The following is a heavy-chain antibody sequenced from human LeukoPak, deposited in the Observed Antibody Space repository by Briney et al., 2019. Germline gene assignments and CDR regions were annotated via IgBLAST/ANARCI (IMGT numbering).Heavy chain of an antibody. D-gene: IGHD1-26*01. V-gene: IGHV1-46*01. CDR1: GYTFTSYF. CDR2: INPGAGST. CDR3: ARDLGSKKCFEY. J-gene: IGHJ4*02. Sequence: ASVKVSCKASGYTFTSYFIHWVRQTPGQGLEWMGIINPGAGSTTYAQKFQGKATMTRDTSTSTVYMELSSLRSEDTAVYYCARDLGSKKCFEYWGQGTLVTVSS.